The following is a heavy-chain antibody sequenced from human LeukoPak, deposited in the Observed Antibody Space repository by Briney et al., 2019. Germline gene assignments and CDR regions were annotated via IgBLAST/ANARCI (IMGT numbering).Heavy chain of an antibody. J-gene: IGHJ4*02. D-gene: IGHD2-2*01. CDR1: GFTFSSYG. Sequence: GGSLRLSCAASGFTFSSYGMHWVRQAPGKGLEWVAFIRYDGSNKYYADSVKGRFTISRDNPKNTLYLQMNSLRAEDTAVYYCAKSRTSPAYFDYWGQGTLVTVSS. CDR3: AKSRTSPAYFDY. V-gene: IGHV3-30*02. CDR2: IRYDGSNK.